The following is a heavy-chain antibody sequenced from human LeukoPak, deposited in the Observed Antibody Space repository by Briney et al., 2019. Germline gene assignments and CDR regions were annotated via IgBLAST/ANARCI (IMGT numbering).Heavy chain of an antibody. J-gene: IGHJ4*02. Sequence: SETLSLTCAVYGGSFSGYYWSWIRQPPGKGLEWIGEINHSGSTNYNPSLKSRVTISVDTSKNQFSLKLSSVTAADTAVYYCARRKAAAALRGFDYWGQGTLVTVSS. D-gene: IGHD6-13*01. CDR3: ARRKAAAALRGFDY. V-gene: IGHV4-34*01. CDR2: INHSGST. CDR1: GGSFSGYY.